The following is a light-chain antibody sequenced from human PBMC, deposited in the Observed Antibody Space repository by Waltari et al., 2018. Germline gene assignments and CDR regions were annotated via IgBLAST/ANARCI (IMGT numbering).Light chain of an antibody. CDR3: CSYAGTTNIVV. CDR1: SSAVGSYRL. Sequence: QSALTQPASVSGSPGQSIPITCTGTSSAVGSYRLASWYQQYSGKSPKPIIYEDNKRPSGVSNRFSGSKSGNTASLTISGLQAEDEADYHCCSYAGTTNIVVFGGGTKLTVL. J-gene: IGLJ2*01. CDR2: EDN. V-gene: IGLV2-23*01.